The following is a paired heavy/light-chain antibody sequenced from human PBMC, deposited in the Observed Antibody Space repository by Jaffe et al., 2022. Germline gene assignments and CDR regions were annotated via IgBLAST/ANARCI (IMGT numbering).Light chain of an antibody. V-gene: IGKV1-33*01. J-gene: IGKJ3*01. Sequence: DIQMTQSPSSLSASVGDRVTITCQASQDISNYLNWYQQKPGKAPKLLIYDASNLETGVPSRFSGSGSGTDFTFTISSLQPEDIATYYCQQYDNLPLVTFGPGTKVDIK. CDR1: QDISNY. CDR3: QQYDNLPLVT. CDR2: DAS.
Heavy chain of an antibody. Sequence: QVQLVQSGAEVKKPGSSVKVSCKASGGTFSSYAISWVRQAPGQGLEWMGGIIPIFGTANYAQKFQGRVTITADESTSTAYMELSSLRSEDTAVYYCATSTYYDFWSGYSSWYMDVWGKGTTVTVSS. V-gene: IGHV1-69*01. CDR3: ATSTYYDFWSGYSSWYMDV. CDR2: IIPIFGTA. J-gene: IGHJ6*03. CDR1: GGTFSSYA. D-gene: IGHD3-3*01.